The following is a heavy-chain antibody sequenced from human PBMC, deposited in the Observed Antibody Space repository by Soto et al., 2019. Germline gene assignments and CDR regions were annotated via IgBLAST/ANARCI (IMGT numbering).Heavy chain of an antibody. J-gene: IGHJ6*02. CDR1: CYTFTRSG. CDR3: AREGVAPYYYYGMDV. V-gene: IGHV1-18*01. D-gene: IGHD5-12*01. Sequence: ASVKVSCKASCYTFTRSGISWLRHYHGQGPEWMGWISSYNGDTNYAQTFQGRVTMTTDTSTSTAYMELRSLRSDDTAVYYCAREGVAPYYYYGMDVWGQGTTVTVSS. CDR2: ISSYNGDT.